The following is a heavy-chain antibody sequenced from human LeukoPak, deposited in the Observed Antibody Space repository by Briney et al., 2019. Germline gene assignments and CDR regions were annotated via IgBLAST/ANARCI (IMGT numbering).Heavy chain of an antibody. Sequence: SETLSLTCTVSGVSISSYYWSWLRQPAGKGLEWIGRIYTSWSTNYNPSLKSRVTMSVDTSKNQFSLKLSSVTAADTAVYYCARGRYDYVWGSYRPPGRYYYYGMDVWGQGTTVTVSS. D-gene: IGHD3-16*02. CDR2: IYTSWST. CDR3: ARGRYDYVWGSYRPPGRYYYYGMDV. CDR1: GVSISSYY. J-gene: IGHJ6*02. V-gene: IGHV4-4*07.